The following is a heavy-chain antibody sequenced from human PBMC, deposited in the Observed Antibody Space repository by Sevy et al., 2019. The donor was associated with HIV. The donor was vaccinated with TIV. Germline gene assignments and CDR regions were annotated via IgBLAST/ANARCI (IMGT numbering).Heavy chain of an antibody. Sequence: GGSLRLSCAASGFTFGAYWMNWIRQAPGKGLEWVANIKSDGSDKHYVDSVEGRFTISRDNAKNSLYLQMNSLRVEDTAVYYCAQETVGRFDSWGQGTLVTVSS. D-gene: IGHD3-16*01. J-gene: IGHJ4*02. CDR3: AQETVGRFDS. V-gene: IGHV3-7*01. CDR2: IKSDGSDK. CDR1: GFTFGAYW.